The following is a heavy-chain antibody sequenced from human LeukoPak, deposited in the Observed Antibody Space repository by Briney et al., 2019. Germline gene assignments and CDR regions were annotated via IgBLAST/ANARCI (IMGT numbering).Heavy chain of an antibody. Sequence: GGSLRLSCAASGFTFSSYSMNWVRQAPGKGLEWVSSISSSSSYIYYADSVKGRFTISRDNAKNSLYLQMNSLRAEDTAVYYCARADFWSGYGFDYWGQGTLVTVSS. J-gene: IGHJ4*02. V-gene: IGHV3-21*01. CDR2: ISSSSSYI. CDR3: ARADFWSGYGFDY. CDR1: GFTFSSYS. D-gene: IGHD3-3*01.